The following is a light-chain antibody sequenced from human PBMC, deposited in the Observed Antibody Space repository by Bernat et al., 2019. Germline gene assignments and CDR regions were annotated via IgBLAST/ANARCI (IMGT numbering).Light chain of an antibody. CDR2: EVS. CDR1: SSYVGSYNL. Sequence: QSALTQPASVSGSPGQSITISCTGTSSYVGSYNLVSWYQQHPGKAPKLMIYEVSKRPSGVSNRFSGSNSGNTDSLTISGLPDEDEADYYCCSYAGSITLGVVFGGGTKLTVL. V-gene: IGLV2-23*02. J-gene: IGLJ2*01. CDR3: CSYAGSITLGVV.